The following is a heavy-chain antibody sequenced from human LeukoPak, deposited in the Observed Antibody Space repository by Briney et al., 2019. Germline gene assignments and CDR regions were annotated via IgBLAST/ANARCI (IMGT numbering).Heavy chain of an antibody. CDR3: AKDAGTRDGYNSDFFDF. CDR2: ISGSGGST. D-gene: IGHD5-24*01. CDR1: GFTFSSYA. Sequence: GGSLRLSCAASGFTFSSYAMSWVRQAPGKGLEWVSAISGSGGSTYYADSVKGRFTISRDSSKNILYLQMNSLRAEDTAVYYCAKDAGTRDGYNSDFFDFWGQGTLVTVSP. V-gene: IGHV3-23*01. J-gene: IGHJ4*02.